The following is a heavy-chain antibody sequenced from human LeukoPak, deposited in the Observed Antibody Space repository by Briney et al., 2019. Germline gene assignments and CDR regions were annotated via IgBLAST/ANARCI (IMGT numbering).Heavy chain of an antibody. CDR2: IYSGGST. CDR3: ARRSSAWYFLDY. CDR1: GFTVSSSY. V-gene: IGHV3-53*05. D-gene: IGHD6-19*01. Sequence: GGSLRLSCAASGFTVSSSYMNWVRQAPGKGLEWVSVIYSGGSTYYADSVKGRFTISRDNSKNTLNLQMNSLRPEDTAVYYCARRSSAWYFLDYWGQGTLVTVSS. J-gene: IGHJ4*02.